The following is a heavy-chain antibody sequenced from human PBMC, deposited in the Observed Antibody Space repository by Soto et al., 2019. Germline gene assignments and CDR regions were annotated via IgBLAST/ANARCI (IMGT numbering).Heavy chain of an antibody. CDR3: ARFYQRYYYDSSGXNWFAX. D-gene: IGHD3-22*01. V-gene: IGHV3-48*03. CDR1: VFTFSSYE. CDR2: ISSSGSTI. Sequence: GGALRLSCAASVFTFSSYEMNWVRQAPGKGLEWVSYISSSGSTIYYADSVKGRFTISRDNAKNSLYLQMNSLRAEDTAVYYCARFYQRYYYDSSGXNWFAXWGQGTLVTVSS. J-gene: IGHJ5*02.